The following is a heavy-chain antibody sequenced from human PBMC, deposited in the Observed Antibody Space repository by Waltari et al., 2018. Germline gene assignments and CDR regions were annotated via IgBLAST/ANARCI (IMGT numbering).Heavy chain of an antibody. CDR2: IYHSGST. Sequence: QVQLQESGPGLVKPSETLSLTCTVSGGSISSYYWSWIRQPAGKGLEWIGSIYHSGSTYYNPSLKSRVTISVDTSKNQFSLKLSSVTAADTAVYYCARDVGNTYYYDSSNWGQGTLVTVSS. CDR1: GGSISSYY. J-gene: IGHJ4*02. D-gene: IGHD3-22*01. V-gene: IGHV4-4*07. CDR3: ARDVGNTYYYDSSN.